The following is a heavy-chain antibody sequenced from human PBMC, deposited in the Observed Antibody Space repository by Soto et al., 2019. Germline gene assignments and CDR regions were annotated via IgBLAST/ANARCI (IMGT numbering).Heavy chain of an antibody. CDR1: GFTFSTYS. CDR3: ARGDRRGVAVAGMGVDC. D-gene: IGHD6-19*01. V-gene: IGHV3-21*01. J-gene: IGHJ4*02. CDR2: ISSSSGYI. Sequence: EVQLVESGGGLVKPGGSLRLSCAASGFTFSTYSMNWVRQAPGKGLEWVSSISSSSGYIYYSDSVQGRFTISRDNAKSSLYLQMNSLRADDTAVYYCARGDRRGVAVAGMGVDCWGQGTLVTVSS.